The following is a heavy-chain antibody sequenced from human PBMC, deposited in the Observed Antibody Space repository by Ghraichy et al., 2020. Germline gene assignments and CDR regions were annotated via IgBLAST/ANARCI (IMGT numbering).Heavy chain of an antibody. J-gene: IGHJ4*02. D-gene: IGHD2-21*01. CDR2: INHGGTT. Sequence: SETLSLTCAVYGGSFGGYYWSWIRQPPGKGLEWIGEINHGGTTNYNPSLKSRVTISVDTSKNQFSLKLSSVTAADTAVYYCARVGIWGQGTLVTISS. V-gene: IGHV4-34*01. CDR1: GGSFGGYY. CDR3: ARVGI.